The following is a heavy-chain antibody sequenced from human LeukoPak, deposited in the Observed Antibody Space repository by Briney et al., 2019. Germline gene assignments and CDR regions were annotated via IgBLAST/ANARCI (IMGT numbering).Heavy chain of an antibody. CDR2: IYYSGRT. Sequence: SETLSLTCSVSGDSVSRSDSYWDWIRQPPGKGLEWIGTIYYSGRTYYSPSLKSRVTMSVDPSNNQFSLNLRSVTAADTAVYYCARWRYYDGSGYLEWGQGTLLSVSS. J-gene: IGHJ1*01. CDR1: GDSVSRSDSY. CDR3: ARWRYYDGSGYLE. V-gene: IGHV4-39*01. D-gene: IGHD3-22*01.